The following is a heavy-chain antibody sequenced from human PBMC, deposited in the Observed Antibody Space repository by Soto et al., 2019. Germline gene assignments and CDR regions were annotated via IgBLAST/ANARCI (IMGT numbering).Heavy chain of an antibody. J-gene: IGHJ5*02. Sequence: SETLSLTCTVSGGSISSYYWSWIRQPPGKGLEWIGYIYYSGSTNYNPSLKSRVTISVDTSKNQFSLKLSSVTAADTAVYYCARSRFGGGSPTGWFDPWGQGTLVTVSS. CDR2: IYYSGST. D-gene: IGHD2-15*01. CDR1: GGSISSYY. CDR3: ARSRFGGGSPTGWFDP. V-gene: IGHV4-59*01.